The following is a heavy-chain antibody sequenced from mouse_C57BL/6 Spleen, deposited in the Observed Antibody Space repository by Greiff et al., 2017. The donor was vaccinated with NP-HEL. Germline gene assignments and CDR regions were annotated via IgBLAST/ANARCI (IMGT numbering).Heavy chain of an antibody. Sequence: QVQLLQPGAELVRPGTSVKLSCKASGYTFTSYWMHWVKQRPGQGLEWIGVIDPSDSYTNYNQKFKGKATLTVDTSSSTAYMQLSSLTSEDSAVYYCAAMVDYWGQGTTLTVSS. J-gene: IGHJ2*01. V-gene: IGHV1-59*01. CDR1: GYTFTSYW. D-gene: IGHD1-1*02. CDR2: IDPSDSYT. CDR3: AAMVDY.